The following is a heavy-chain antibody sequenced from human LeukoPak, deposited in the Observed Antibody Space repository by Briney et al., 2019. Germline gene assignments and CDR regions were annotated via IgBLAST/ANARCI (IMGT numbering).Heavy chain of an antibody. J-gene: IGHJ1*01. CDR2: IWYDGSDK. V-gene: IGHV3-33*01. D-gene: IGHD6-13*01. CDR3: ATEGFVVAAAGHMGYFQH. Sequence: GGSLRLSCAASGFTFSNYGMHWVRQAPGKGLEWVAVIWYDGSDKYYADSVKGRFTISRDNSKSTLYLQMNSLRAEDTAVYYCATEGFVVAAAGHMGYFQHWGQGTLVTVSS. CDR1: GFTFSNYG.